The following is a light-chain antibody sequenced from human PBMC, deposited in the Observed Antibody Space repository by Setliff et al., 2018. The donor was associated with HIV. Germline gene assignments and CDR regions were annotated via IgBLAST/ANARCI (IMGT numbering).Light chain of an antibody. J-gene: IGLJ1*01. CDR3: SSYTSGSTLV. CDR1: SSDIAIYNF. V-gene: IGLV2-14*03. CDR2: DVS. Sequence: QSVLAQPASVSGSPGQSITISCTGTSSDIAIYNFVSWYQHHPGKAPKLIIYDVSNRPSGVSNRFSGSKSGNTASLTISGLQAEDEADYYCSSYTSGSTLVFGTGTKVTVL.